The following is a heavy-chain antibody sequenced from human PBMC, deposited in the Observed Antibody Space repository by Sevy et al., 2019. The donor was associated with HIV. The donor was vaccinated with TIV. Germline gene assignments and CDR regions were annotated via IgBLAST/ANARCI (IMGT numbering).Heavy chain of an antibody. Sequence: GGSLRLSCAASGFTFRNYWMHWVRQAPGKGLVSVSYIHTDGSSSYYADYVKGRFTISRDNDQNTLYLQMNSLRAEDTAVYYCARAKMGDFWGGYYGIDYWGQGTLVTVSS. CDR2: IHTDGSSS. CDR1: GFTFRNYW. CDR3: ARAKMGDFWGGYYGIDY. V-gene: IGHV3-74*01. D-gene: IGHD3-3*01. J-gene: IGHJ4*02.